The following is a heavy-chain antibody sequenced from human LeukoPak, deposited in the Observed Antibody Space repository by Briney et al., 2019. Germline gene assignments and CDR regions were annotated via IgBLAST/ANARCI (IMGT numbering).Heavy chain of an antibody. CDR2: IVSTAST. Sequence: GGSLRLSCAASGFTFSSYSMSWVRQAPGKGLEWVSSIVSTASTYYADSVKGRFTISRDNSKNTLYLQMDSLRAEDTAIYYCAKGGRETGYWGQGTLVTVSS. CDR1: GFTFSSYS. J-gene: IGHJ4*02. CDR3: AKGGRETGY. V-gene: IGHV3-23*01. D-gene: IGHD3-9*01.